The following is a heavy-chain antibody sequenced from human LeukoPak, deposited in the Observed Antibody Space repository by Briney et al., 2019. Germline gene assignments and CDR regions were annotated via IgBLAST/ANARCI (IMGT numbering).Heavy chain of an antibody. CDR3: ARYNSVRDEAWWFNP. Sequence: QPGGSLRLSCTVSGFTVSSNSMSWVRQAPGKGLEWVSFIYSAGSIYYSDSVKGRFTISIDNSKNTLYLQMNSLRAEDTAVYYCARYNSVRDEAWWFNPWGQGTLVTVSS. CDR1: GFTVSSNS. V-gene: IGHV3-53*01. D-gene: IGHD5-24*01. CDR2: IYSAGSI. J-gene: IGHJ5*02.